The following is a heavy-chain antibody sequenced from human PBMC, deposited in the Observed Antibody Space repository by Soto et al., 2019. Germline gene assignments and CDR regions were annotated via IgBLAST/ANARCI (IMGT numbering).Heavy chain of an antibody. CDR3: ARARPLSDYDFWSGYRSRHNDAFDI. CDR1: GGSISSGGYY. D-gene: IGHD3-3*01. V-gene: IGHV4-31*03. Sequence: SETLSLTCTVSGGSISSGGYYWSWIRQHPGKGLEWIGYIYYSGSTYYNPSLKSRVTISVDTSKNQFSLKLSSVTAADTAVYYCARARPLSDYDFWSGYRSRHNDAFDIWGQGTMVTVSS. CDR2: IYYSGST. J-gene: IGHJ3*02.